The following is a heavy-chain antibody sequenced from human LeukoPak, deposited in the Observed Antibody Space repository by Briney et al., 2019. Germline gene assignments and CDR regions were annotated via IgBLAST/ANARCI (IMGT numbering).Heavy chain of an antibody. Sequence: GGSLRLSCAASGFTFSSYSMNWVRHAPGKGLEWVSSISSSSSYIYYADSVKGRFTISRDNAKNSLYLQMNSLRAEDTAVYYCARGSVAGAYYYYGMDVWGQGTTVTVSS. CDR2: ISSSSSYI. D-gene: IGHD4-23*01. CDR1: GFTFSSYS. CDR3: ARGSVAGAYYYYGMDV. J-gene: IGHJ6*02. V-gene: IGHV3-21*01.